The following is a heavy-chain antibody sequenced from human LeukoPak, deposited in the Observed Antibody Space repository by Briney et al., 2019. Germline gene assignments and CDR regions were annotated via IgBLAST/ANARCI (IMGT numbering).Heavy chain of an antibody. CDR2: ISNSGST. V-gene: IGHV4-59*08. D-gene: IGHD6-13*01. CDR1: GGSITSFY. J-gene: IGHJ3*01. CDR3: ARPYSSSFHGSFDV. Sequence: SETPSLTCIVSGGSITSFYWSWIRQPPGKGLEWIGHISNSGSTNYNPSLKSRVTISVDTSKNQFSLKLSSVTAADTAVYYCARPYSSSFHGSFDVWGQGTMVTVSS.